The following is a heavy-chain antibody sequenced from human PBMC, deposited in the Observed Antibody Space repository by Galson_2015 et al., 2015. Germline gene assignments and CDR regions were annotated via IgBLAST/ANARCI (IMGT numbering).Heavy chain of an antibody. CDR2: IWYDGGNK. V-gene: IGHV3-33*01. CDR1: GFTFSSYG. Sequence: SLRLSCAASGFTFSSYGMHWVRQAPGKGLEWVAVIWYDGGNKYYADSVKGRFTISRDNSKNTLYLQMNSLRAEDTAVYYCARSTEHSKSLRGAFDIWGQGTMVTVSS. CDR3: ARSTEHSKSLRGAFDI. J-gene: IGHJ3*02. D-gene: IGHD3-3*02.